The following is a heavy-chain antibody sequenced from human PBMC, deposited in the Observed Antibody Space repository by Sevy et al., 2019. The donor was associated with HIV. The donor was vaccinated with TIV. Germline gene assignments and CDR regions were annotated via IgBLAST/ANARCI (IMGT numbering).Heavy chain of an antibody. CDR1: GGSFSGYY. Sequence: SESLSLTCAVYGGSFSGYYWSWIRQPPGKGLEWIGEINHSGSTNYNPSLKSRVTISVDTSKYQFSLKLSSVTAADTAVYYCARGRYTYYYYYGMDVWGQGTTVTVSS. J-gene: IGHJ6*02. CDR2: INHSGST. V-gene: IGHV4-34*01. CDR3: ARGRYTYYYYYGMDV. D-gene: IGHD1-26*01.